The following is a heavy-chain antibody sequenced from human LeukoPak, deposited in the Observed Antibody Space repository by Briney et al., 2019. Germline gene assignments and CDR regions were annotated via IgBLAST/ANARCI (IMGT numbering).Heavy chain of an antibody. D-gene: IGHD3-3*01. V-gene: IGHV3-30*03. Sequence: PGGSLRLSCAASGFTFTTYWMSWVRQAPGKGLEWVAVISYDDTNKYYVDSVKGRFTISRDNSKNTLYLQMNSLRAEDTAVYYCAEWSRPFLFDYWGQGTLVTVSS. CDR3: AEWSRPFLFDY. CDR1: GFTFTTYW. J-gene: IGHJ4*02. CDR2: ISYDDTNK.